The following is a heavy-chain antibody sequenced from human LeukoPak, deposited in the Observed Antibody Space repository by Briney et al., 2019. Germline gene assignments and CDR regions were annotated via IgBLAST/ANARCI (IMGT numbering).Heavy chain of an antibody. CDR1: GGSISSSSYY. CDR3: ARYHSGYDDY. J-gene: IGHJ4*02. Sequence: SVTLSLTCTVSGGSISSSSYYWGWIRQPPGKGLEWIGSIYYSGSTYYNPSLKSRVTISVDTSKNQFSLKLSSVTAADTAVYYCARYHSGYDDYWGQGTLVTVSS. D-gene: IGHD5-12*01. V-gene: IGHV4-39*07. CDR2: IYYSGST.